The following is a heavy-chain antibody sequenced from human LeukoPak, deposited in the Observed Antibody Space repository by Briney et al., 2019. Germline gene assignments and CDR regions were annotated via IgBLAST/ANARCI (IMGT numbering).Heavy chain of an antibody. Sequence: GGSLRLSCAASGFTFSDYYMTWIRQAPGKGLEWVGFIRSKAYDGTTEYAASVKGRFTISRDDSKSIAYLQMNSLKTEDTAVYYCTRYYFYMDVWGKGTTVTVSS. J-gene: IGHJ6*03. V-gene: IGHV3-49*03. CDR2: IRSKAYDGTT. CDR3: TRYYFYMDV. CDR1: GFTFSDYY.